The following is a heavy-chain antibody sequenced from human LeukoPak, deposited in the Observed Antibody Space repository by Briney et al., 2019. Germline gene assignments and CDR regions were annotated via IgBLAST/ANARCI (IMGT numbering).Heavy chain of an antibody. CDR3: AKDSAAVAGKRGGFDY. CDR2: ISGSGGAT. D-gene: IGHD6-19*01. CDR1: GFTFSFYA. Sequence: PGGSLRLSCTASGFTFSFYAMNWVRQAPGKGLEWVSDISGSGGATYYADSVNGRFTISRDNSKSTLYLRMKSLRVEDTAVYYCAKDSAAVAGKRGGFDYWGQGTLVTVSS. J-gene: IGHJ4*02. V-gene: IGHV3-23*01.